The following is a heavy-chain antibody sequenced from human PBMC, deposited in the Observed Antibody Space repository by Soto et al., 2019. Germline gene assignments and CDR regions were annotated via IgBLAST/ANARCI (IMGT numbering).Heavy chain of an antibody. CDR1: GFTFSDYP. V-gene: IGHV3-30-3*01. CDR3: ERDILRCAPNYFDS. J-gene: IGHJ4*02. D-gene: IGHD3-10*01. CDR2: IGYDGASK. Sequence: QVQLLESGGGVVQPGRSLRLSCAASGFTFSDYPMHWVRQAPGKGLEWVAGIGYDGASKLYADSVKGRFTISRDTSMNTLYLQLNSLRAEDTSVYCCERDILRCAPNYFDSWGKGTLVTVSS.